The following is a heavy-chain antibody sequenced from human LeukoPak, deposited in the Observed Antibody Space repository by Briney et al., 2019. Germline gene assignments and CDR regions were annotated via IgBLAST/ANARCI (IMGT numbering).Heavy chain of an antibody. CDR3: AKPRPVYGDSFDY. D-gene: IGHD4-17*01. CDR1: VFTFTSYL. Sequence: GCLRLSCAASVFTFTSYLMTCVRHAPQKGLGWVSGISGSGDSTYYAVSVKGRFTISRDNFNNMLYLQMSSLRVEDTAVYYCAKPRPVYGDSFDYWGQGTLVTVSS. J-gene: IGHJ4*02. V-gene: IGHV3-23*01. CDR2: ISGSGDST.